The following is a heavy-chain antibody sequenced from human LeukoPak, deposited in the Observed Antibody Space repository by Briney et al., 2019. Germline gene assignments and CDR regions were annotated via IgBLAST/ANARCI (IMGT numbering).Heavy chain of an antibody. Sequence: SGTLSLTCTVSGDSINSLDLWSWVRQPPGKGLEWIGEMYLSGTTHSNPSVKSRVTISIDKSKNQFFLNLSSVTAADTAVYYCARIEDYGGNSVNYWGQGTLVTVSS. CDR2: MYLSGTT. CDR3: ARIEDYGGNSVNY. D-gene: IGHD4-23*01. CDR1: GDSINSLDL. J-gene: IGHJ4*02. V-gene: IGHV4-4*02.